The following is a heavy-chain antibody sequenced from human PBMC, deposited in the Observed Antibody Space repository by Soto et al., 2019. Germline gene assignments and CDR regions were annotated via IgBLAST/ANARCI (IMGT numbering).Heavy chain of an antibody. Sequence: GGSLRLSCAASGFTFTSYWMTWVRQAPGKGLEWVANIKPDGSQKWYVDSVRGRFTISRDNAKNSLYLQMSSLRAEDTAIYYCARGDYYDTNGPFSDAFDVWGQGTMVTVSS. V-gene: IGHV3-7*04. CDR2: IKPDGSQK. J-gene: IGHJ3*01. CDR3: ARGDYYDTNGPFSDAFDV. D-gene: IGHD3-22*01. CDR1: GFTFTSYW.